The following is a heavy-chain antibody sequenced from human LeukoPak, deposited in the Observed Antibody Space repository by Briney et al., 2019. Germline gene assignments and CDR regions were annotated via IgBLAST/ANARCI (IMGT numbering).Heavy chain of an antibody. CDR3: AGNTVTTIAAAFDY. CDR1: GGSISSGGYY. CDR2: IYYSGST. J-gene: IGHJ4*02. D-gene: IGHD4-17*01. V-gene: IGHV4-31*03. Sequence: PSETLSLTCTVSGGSISSGGYYWSWIRQHPGKGLEWIGYIYYSGSTYYNPSLKSRVTISVDTPKNQFSLKLSSVTAADTAVYYCAGNTVTTIAAAFDYWGQGTLVTVSS.